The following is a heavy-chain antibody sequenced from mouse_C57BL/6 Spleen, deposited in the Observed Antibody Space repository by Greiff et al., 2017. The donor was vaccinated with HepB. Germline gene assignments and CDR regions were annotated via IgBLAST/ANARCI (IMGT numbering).Heavy chain of an antibody. CDR1: GYTFTDYY. Sequence: QVQLKESGPELVKPGASVKISCKASGYTFTDYYINWVKQRPGQGLEWIGWIYPGSGNTKYNEKFKGKATLTVDTSSSTAYMQLSSLTSEDSAVYFCARGGSYGSSYVHWYFDVWGTGTTVTVSS. J-gene: IGHJ1*03. CDR3: ARGGSYGSSYVHWYFDV. V-gene: IGHV1-84*01. CDR2: IYPGSGNT. D-gene: IGHD1-1*01.